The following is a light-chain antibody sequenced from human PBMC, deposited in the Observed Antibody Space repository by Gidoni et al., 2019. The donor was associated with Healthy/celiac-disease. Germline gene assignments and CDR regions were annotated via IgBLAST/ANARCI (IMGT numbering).Light chain of an antibody. CDR1: SSNIGAGYD. V-gene: IGLV1-40*01. CDR3: QSYDSSLIGSV. J-gene: IGLJ3*02. CDR2: GNS. Sequence: QSVLTQPPSVSGAPGQRVTISCTGSSSNIGAGYDVQGYQQLPGTAPKLLIYGNSNRPSGVPDRFSGSKSGTSASLAITGLQAEDEADYYCQSYDSSLIGSVFGGGTKLTVL.